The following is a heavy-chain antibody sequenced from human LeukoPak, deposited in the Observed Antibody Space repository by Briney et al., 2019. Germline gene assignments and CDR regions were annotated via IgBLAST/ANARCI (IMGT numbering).Heavy chain of an antibody. V-gene: IGHV3-21*01. CDR3: ARDPYSGSYGNYYYYFMDV. Sequence: PGGSLRLSCAASGFTFSSYGMHWVRQAPGKGLEWVSAISGSGGSTYYADSVKGRFTISRDNAKNSLYLQMNSLRAEDTAVYYCARDPYSGSYGNYYYYFMDVWGKGTTVTISS. D-gene: IGHD1-26*01. J-gene: IGHJ6*03. CDR1: GFTFSSYG. CDR2: ISGSGGST.